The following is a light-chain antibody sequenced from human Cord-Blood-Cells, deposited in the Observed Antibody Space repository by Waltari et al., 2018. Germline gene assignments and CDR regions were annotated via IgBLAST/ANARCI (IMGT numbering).Light chain of an antibody. CDR3: QQYGSSPPYT. CDR1: QSVSSSY. Sequence: EIVLTQSPGTLPLSPGERATLSCRASQSVSSSYLAWYHQKPGQAPRLLIYGASSRATGIPDRFSDSGSGTDFTLTISRLEPEDFAVYYCQQYGSSPPYTFGQGTKLEIK. J-gene: IGKJ2*01. CDR2: GAS. V-gene: IGKV3-20*01.